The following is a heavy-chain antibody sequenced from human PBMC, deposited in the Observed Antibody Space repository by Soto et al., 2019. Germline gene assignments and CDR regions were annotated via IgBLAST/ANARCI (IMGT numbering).Heavy chain of an antibody. Sequence: EVQLVESGGGLVQPGGSLRLSCAASGFTVSNLYMTWVRQAPGKGLQWVAVISSGGSTYYADSVKGRFTISRDNSKNTLYLEMNSLRAEDTAVYYCARDTLGWAYDFLHGGQGTLVTVSS. CDR1: GFTVSNLY. J-gene: IGHJ4*02. D-gene: IGHD3-3*01. CDR2: ISSGGST. V-gene: IGHV3-66*01. CDR3: ARDTLGWAYDFLH.